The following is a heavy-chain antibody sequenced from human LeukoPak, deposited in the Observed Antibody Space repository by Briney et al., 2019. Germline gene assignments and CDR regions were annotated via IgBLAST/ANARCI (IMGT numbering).Heavy chain of an antibody. V-gene: IGHV2-5*02. CDR1: GFSLTTNEVG. D-gene: IGHD3-10*01. Sequence: SGPTLVNPTQPLTLTCTFSGFSLTTNEVGVSWIRQPPGKALEWLPLIYWDDDKRHSPSLKSRLTITKDTYKNQVVLTMTNMNPVDTATYYCAHRPRWGVPPSYWGQGTLVTVSS. CDR3: AHRPRWGVPPSY. CDR2: IYWDDDK. J-gene: IGHJ4*02.